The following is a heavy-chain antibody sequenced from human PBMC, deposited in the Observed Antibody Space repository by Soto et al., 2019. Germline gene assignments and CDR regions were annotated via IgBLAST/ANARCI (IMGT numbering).Heavy chain of an antibody. J-gene: IGHJ4*02. V-gene: IGHV4-59*01. Sequence: SETLSLTCTVSGGSISSYYWSWIRQPPGKGLEWIGYIYYSGSTNYNPSLKSRVTISVDTSKNQFSLKLSSVTAADTALYYCAWAYYYDSSGYYPFDYWGQGTLVTVSS. D-gene: IGHD3-22*01. CDR1: GGSISSYY. CDR2: IYYSGST. CDR3: AWAYYYDSSGYYPFDY.